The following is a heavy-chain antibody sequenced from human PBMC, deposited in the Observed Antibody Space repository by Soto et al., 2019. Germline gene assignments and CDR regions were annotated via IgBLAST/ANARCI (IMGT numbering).Heavy chain of an antibody. CDR2: ISYSGST. J-gene: IGHJ5*02. V-gene: IGHV4-59*01. D-gene: IGHD6-13*01. Sequence: SETLSLTCTVSGGSISSYYWSWIRQPPEKGLEWIGYISYSGSTNYNPSLKSRVTISVDTSTNQFSLKLSSVTASDTAVYYCGRDGYKESEQLVSNWFDPWGQGTLVTVSS. CDR1: GGSISSYY. CDR3: GRDGYKESEQLVSNWFDP.